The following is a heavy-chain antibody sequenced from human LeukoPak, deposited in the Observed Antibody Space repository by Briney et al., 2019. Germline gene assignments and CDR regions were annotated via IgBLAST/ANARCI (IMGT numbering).Heavy chain of an antibody. D-gene: IGHD2-2*01. CDR2: IYPGDSDT. V-gene: IGHV5-51*01. Sequence: GESLQISCKGSGYSFTSYWIGWVRQLPGKGLEWMGIIYPGDSDTRYSPSFQGQVTISADKSISTAYLQWSSLKASDTAMYYCARRSDIVVVPAAMRDAFDIWGQGTMVTVSS. CDR3: ARRSDIVVVPAAMRDAFDI. CDR1: GYSFTSYW. J-gene: IGHJ3*02.